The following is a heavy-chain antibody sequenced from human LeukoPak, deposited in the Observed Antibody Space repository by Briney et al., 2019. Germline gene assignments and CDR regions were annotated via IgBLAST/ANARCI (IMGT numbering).Heavy chain of an antibody. Sequence: SETLSLTCTISGGSIRSNYWNWIRQPAGKGLEGIGRIYFSDLTNYNPSLKSRITISIDMSRNQVCLNLTSVTAADTAIYYCARGFGSGTSPFDFWGQGALVTVSS. V-gene: IGHV4-4*07. D-gene: IGHD3-10*01. J-gene: IGHJ4*02. CDR2: IYFSDLT. CDR1: GGSIRSNY. CDR3: ARGFGSGTSPFDF.